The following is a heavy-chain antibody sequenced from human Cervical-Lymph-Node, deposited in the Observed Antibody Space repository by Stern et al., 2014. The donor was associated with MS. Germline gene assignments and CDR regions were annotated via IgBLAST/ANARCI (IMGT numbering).Heavy chain of an antibody. Sequence: QVQLVQSGADVEKPGASVKVSCKASGFTFTSSVIHWVRQAPGQRPEWMGWINVGIGNTKYSQTFQGRVTITRDTSASTVYLELGSLRSEDTAVYYCARADTSPAYYYYGMDVWGQGTTVTVSS. V-gene: IGHV1-3*01. CDR1: GFTFTSSV. J-gene: IGHJ6*02. CDR3: ARADTSPAYYYYGMDV. CDR2: INVGIGNT.